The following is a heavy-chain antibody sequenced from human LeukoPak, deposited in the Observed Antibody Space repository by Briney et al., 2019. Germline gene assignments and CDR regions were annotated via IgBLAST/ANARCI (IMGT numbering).Heavy chain of an antibody. V-gene: IGHV1-69*01. J-gene: IGHJ5*02. CDR3: ARTSSPPSYYYGSGSPGARFDP. CDR1: GGTFSSYA. CDR2: IIPIFGTA. Sequence: GSSVKVSCKASGGTFSSYAISWVRQAPGQGLEWMGGIIPIFGTANYAQKSQGRVTITADESTSTAYMELSSLRSEDTAVYYCARTSSPPSYYYGSGSPGARFDPWGQGTLVTVSS. D-gene: IGHD3-10*01.